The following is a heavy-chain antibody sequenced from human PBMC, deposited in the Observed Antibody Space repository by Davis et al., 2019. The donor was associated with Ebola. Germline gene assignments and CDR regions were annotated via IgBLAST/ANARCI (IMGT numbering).Heavy chain of an antibody. CDR1: GFTFGSYG. CDR3: AKGGGYSGYAGRGGMDV. CDR2: ISYDGSNK. V-gene: IGHV3-30*18. D-gene: IGHD5-12*01. Sequence: GESLKISCAASGFTFGSYGMHWVRQAPGKGLEWVAVISYDGSNKYYADSVKGRFTISRDKSKNTLYLQMNSLRGEDTAVYYCAKGGGYSGYAGRGGMDVWGQGTTVTVSS. J-gene: IGHJ6*02.